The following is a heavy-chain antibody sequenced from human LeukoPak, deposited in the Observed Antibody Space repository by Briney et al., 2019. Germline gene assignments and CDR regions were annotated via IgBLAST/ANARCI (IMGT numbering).Heavy chain of an antibody. Sequence: GASVKVSCKASGYTFTGYYMHWVRQAPGQGLEWMGWINPNSGGTNYAQKLQGRVTMTTDTSTSTAYMELRSLRSDDTAVYYCARSLYNDYSNYRNWFDPWAREPWSPSPQ. D-gene: IGHD4-11*01. CDR2: INPNSGGT. CDR1: GYTFTGYY. J-gene: IGHJ5*02. CDR3: ARSLYNDYSNYRNWFDP. V-gene: IGHV1-2*02.